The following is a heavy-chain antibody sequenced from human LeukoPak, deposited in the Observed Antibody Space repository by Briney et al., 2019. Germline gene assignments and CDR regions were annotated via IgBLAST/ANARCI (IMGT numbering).Heavy chain of an antibody. CDR2: IYYSGST. D-gene: IGHD3-16*02. Sequence: KASETLSLTCSVSGGSISSTSHHWDWIRQPPGKGLEWIGSIYYSGSTYYNPSLKSRVTISLDTSKNQFSLKLSSATAADTAVYYCARVNSDYVRGSYRFDYWGQGTLVTVSS. CDR1: GGSISSTSHH. J-gene: IGHJ4*02. V-gene: IGHV4-39*07. CDR3: ARVNSDYVRGSYRFDY.